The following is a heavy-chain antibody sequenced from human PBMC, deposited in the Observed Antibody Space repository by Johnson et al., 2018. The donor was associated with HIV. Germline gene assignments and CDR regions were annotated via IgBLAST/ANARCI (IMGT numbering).Heavy chain of an antibody. V-gene: IGHV3-30*03. J-gene: IGHJ3*02. CDR3: ARGVVGVLSNAFDI. CDR2: ISYDGSNK. CDR1: GFTFSYYA. Sequence: QVQLVESGGGVVQPGRSLRLSCAVSGFTFSYYAMHWVRQAPGKGLEWVAVISYDGSNKNYADSVKGRFTISRDNSKNTLCLQMNSLRAEDTAVYYCARGVVGVLSNAFDIWGQGTMVTVSS. D-gene: IGHD1-26*01.